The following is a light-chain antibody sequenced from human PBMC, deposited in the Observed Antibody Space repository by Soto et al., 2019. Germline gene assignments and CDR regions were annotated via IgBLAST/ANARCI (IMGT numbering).Light chain of an antibody. J-gene: IGKJ2*01. CDR2: GAS. CDR3: RQYGRSPLLYT. CDR1: QIVSSNF. Sequence: ENVLTQSPGTLSLSPGERASLSCRASQIVSSNFLAWYQQKPGQAPRLLIYGASTRAAGVPDRFSGSGSGTDFTLTITGLEPEDFAVYYCRQYGRSPLLYTFGQGTKL. V-gene: IGKV3-20*01.